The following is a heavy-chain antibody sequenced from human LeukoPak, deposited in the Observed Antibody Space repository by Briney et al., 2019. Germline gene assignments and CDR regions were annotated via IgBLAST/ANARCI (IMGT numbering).Heavy chain of an antibody. V-gene: IGHV4-39*07. Sequence: SETLSLTCTVSGDSISSSTYFWGWLRQPPGKGLEWIGSINYRGNTYDNPSLKRRVTTSEKTAKNQFSLKLTSLTAADTAVYYCARGVVPAAIWQNWFDPWGQGTLVTVSS. J-gene: IGHJ5*02. CDR3: ARGVVPAAIWQNWFDP. CDR2: INYRGNT. CDR1: GDSISSSTYF. D-gene: IGHD2-2*01.